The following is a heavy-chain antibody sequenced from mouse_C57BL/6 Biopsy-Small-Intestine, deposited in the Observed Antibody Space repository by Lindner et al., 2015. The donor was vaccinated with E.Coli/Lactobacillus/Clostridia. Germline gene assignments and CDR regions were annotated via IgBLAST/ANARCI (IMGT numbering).Heavy chain of an antibody. Sequence: VQLQESGTEPVKPGASVKLSCKASGYTFTEYTIHWVKQRSGQGLEWIGWFYPGSGSIKYNEKFKDKATLTADKSSSTVYMELSRLTSEDSAVYFCARHEEGIYYGNFYFDYWGQGTTLTVSS. J-gene: IGHJ2*01. CDR3: ARHEEGIYYGNFYFDY. CDR1: GYTFTEYT. CDR2: FYPGSGSI. V-gene: IGHV1-62-2*01. D-gene: IGHD2-1*01.